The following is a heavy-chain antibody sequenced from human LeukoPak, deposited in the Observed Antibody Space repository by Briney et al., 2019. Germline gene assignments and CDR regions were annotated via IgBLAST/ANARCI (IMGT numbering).Heavy chain of an antibody. J-gene: IGHJ5*02. V-gene: IGHV1-46*01. CDR2: INPSGGST. D-gene: IGHD1-7*01. CDR3: ARDLWETGTFQP. Sequence: ASVKVSCKASGYTFTSYHMHWVRQAPGQGLEWMGKINPSGGSTSYAQKFQGRVTMTRDTSTSTVYMELSSLRSEDAAVYYCARDLWETGTFQPWGQGTLVTVSS. CDR1: GYTFTSYH.